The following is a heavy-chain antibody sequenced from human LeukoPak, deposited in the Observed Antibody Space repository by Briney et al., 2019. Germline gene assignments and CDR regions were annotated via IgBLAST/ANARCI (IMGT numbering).Heavy chain of an antibody. V-gene: IGHV4-38-2*02. J-gene: IGHJ4*02. Sequence: SETLSPTCAVSGYSICSGYYWGWIRQPPGKGLEWIGSIYHSGSTYYNPSLKSRVTISVDTSKNQFSLKLSSVTAADTAVYYCAREAGATVQLERVDYWGQGTLVTVSS. CDR3: AREAGATVQLERVDY. D-gene: IGHD1-1*01. CDR1: GYSICSGYY. CDR2: IYHSGST.